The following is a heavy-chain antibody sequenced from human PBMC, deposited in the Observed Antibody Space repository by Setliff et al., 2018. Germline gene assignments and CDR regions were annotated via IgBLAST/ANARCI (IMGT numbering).Heavy chain of an antibody. J-gene: IGHJ3*02. Sequence: GASVKVSCKASGETFTRYSIHWVRQAPGQRLEWIGYMDTGTGKKEYSQKFQGRVTITRDTSASTVYMELSSVRSEDTAVYYCARSPYSRRAFDIWGQGTMVTVSS. D-gene: IGHD5-12*01. V-gene: IGHV1-3*04. CDR1: GETFTRYS. CDR3: ARSPYSRRAFDI. CDR2: MDTGTGKK.